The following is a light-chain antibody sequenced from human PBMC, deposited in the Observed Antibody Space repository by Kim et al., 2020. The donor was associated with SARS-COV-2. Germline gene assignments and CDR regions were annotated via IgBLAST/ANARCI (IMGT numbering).Light chain of an antibody. CDR1: GYDLGANNF. CDR2: DVT. J-gene: IGLJ2*01. V-gene: IGLV2-14*03. CDR3: SSYTTARTVL. Sequence: GQSIPTSSSGTGYDLGANNFGSWYQHHPGKAPKLMIKDVTARPSGVSNRFSGSKSGNTASLTISGLQAEDEADYYCSSYTTARTVLFAGGTQLTVL.